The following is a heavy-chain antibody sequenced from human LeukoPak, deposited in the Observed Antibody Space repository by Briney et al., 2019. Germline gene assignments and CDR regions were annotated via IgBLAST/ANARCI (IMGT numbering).Heavy chain of an antibody. CDR1: GFTFSSYW. CDR3: AKGDYFDY. J-gene: IGHJ4*02. Sequence: GGSLRLSXAASGFTFSSYWMSWVRQTSGKGLEWVANIKEDGSEKCYMDSVKGRFTISRDNAKNSLYLQMNSLRAEDTAVFYCAKGDYFDYWGQGTLVTVSS. V-gene: IGHV3-7*01. D-gene: IGHD3-16*01. CDR2: IKEDGSEK.